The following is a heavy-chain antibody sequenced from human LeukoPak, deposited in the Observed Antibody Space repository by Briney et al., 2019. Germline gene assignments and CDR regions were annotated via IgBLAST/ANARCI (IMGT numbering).Heavy chain of an antibody. CDR2: IYYTGST. Sequence: SETLSLTCTVSGGSIDDYYWSWIRQPPGKGLEWIGFIYYTGSTSYNPSLQSGLTIPIDTSKTQFSLRLASVTAADTAVYFCARGVTQWGQGTLVTVSS. J-gene: IGHJ4*02. V-gene: IGHV4-59*01. D-gene: IGHD2-21*02. CDR3: ARGVTQ. CDR1: GGSIDDYY.